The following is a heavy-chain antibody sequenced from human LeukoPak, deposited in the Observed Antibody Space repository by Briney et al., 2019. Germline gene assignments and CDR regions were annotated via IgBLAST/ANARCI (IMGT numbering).Heavy chain of an antibody. CDR3: ARLRRAGWPEYYFDY. CDR1: GGSISSYY. CDR2: MYYSGST. Sequence: SETLSLTCTVSGGSISSYYWSWIRQPPGKGLEWIGYMYYSGSTNYNPSLKSRVTISVDTSKNQFSLKLSSVTAADTAVYYCARLRRAGWPEYYFDYWGQGTLVTVSS. V-gene: IGHV4-59*01. D-gene: IGHD1-14*01. J-gene: IGHJ4*02.